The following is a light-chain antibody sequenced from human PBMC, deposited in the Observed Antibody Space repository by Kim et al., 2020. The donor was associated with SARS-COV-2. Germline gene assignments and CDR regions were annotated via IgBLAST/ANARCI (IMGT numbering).Light chain of an antibody. Sequence: LSLSPGDRDTLSCRASQSVTSRYLAWYPQKPGQAPRLLISGASSRATFIPDRFSVSGSGTDFNLTISRLEPEDFSVYSCQQYGSPHFGQGTKLEI. J-gene: IGKJ2*01. V-gene: IGKV3-20*01. CDR1: QSVTSRY. CDR3: QQYGSPH. CDR2: GAS.